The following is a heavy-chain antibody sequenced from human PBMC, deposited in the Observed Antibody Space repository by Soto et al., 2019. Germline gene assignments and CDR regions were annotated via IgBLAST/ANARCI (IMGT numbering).Heavy chain of an antibody. Sequence: QAQVVQSGAEVRKPGSSVKLSCKASEGTFNSYAIAWVRQAPGQGLEWMGGIIPYYNTLNYAQKFQDRVTITADDSTTTVYMELSSLRSDDTAVYFCASGASRWCPYFFDSCAQGTLVTVSA. V-gene: IGHV1-69*01. D-gene: IGHD6-13*01. CDR3: ASGASRWCPYFFDS. CDR2: IIPYYNTL. J-gene: IGHJ4*02. CDR1: EGTFNSYA.